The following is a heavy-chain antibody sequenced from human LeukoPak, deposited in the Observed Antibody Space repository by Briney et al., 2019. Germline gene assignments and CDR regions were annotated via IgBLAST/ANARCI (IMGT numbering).Heavy chain of an antibody. J-gene: IGHJ5*02. Sequence: SETLSLTCTVSGGSISSYYWSWIRQPAGKGLEWIGRIYTSGSTNYNPSLKSRVTMSVDTSKNQFSLKLSSVTAADTAVYYCARDLRYGSGSYYNAWFDPWGQGTLVTVSS. CDR2: IYTSGST. D-gene: IGHD3-10*01. CDR1: GGSISSYY. CDR3: ARDLRYGSGSYYNAWFDP. V-gene: IGHV4-4*07.